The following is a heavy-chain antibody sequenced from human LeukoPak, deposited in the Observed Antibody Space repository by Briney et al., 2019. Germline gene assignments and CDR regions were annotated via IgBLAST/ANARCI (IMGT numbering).Heavy chain of an antibody. Sequence: SVKVSCKASGGTFSSYAISWVRQAPGQGLEWMGRIIPILGIANYAQKFQGRVTITADKSTSTAYMELSSLRSEDTAVYYCARDGYDILTGYYYSDHWGQGTLVTVSS. CDR1: GGTFSSYA. J-gene: IGHJ4*02. D-gene: IGHD3-9*01. V-gene: IGHV1-69*04. CDR3: ARDGYDILTGYYYSDH. CDR2: IIPILGIA.